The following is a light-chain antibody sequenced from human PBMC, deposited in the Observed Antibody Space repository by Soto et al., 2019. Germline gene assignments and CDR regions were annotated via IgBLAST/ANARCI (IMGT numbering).Light chain of an antibody. CDR2: DVS. CDR1: QSISRW. V-gene: IGKV1-5*01. Sequence: DIQMTQSPSTLSASLGDRVTITCRASQSISRWLAWYQQKPGKAPKLLISDVSSLERGVPSTFSGSGSVTEFTLTISSLQPNDVATYHGQQYETYSQWTFGQGTKVES. J-gene: IGKJ1*01. CDR3: QQYETYSQWT.